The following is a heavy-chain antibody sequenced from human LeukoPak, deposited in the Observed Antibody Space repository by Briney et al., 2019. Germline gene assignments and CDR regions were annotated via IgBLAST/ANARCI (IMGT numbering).Heavy chain of an antibody. CDR1: GGAFSSYA. V-gene: IGHV1-69*05. CDR2: IIPIFGTA. J-gene: IGHJ6*03. D-gene: IGHD3-10*01. Sequence: SVKVSCKASGGAFSSYAISWMRQAPGQGLEWMGGIIPIFGTANYAQKFQGRVTITTDESTSTAYMELSSLRSEDTAVYYCARGVGGPTKRFYYYYMGVWGKWTTVTVSS. CDR3: ARGVGGPTKRFYYYYMGV.